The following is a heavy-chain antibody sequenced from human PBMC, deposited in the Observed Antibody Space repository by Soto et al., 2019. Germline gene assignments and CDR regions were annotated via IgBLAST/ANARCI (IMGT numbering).Heavy chain of an antibody. Sequence: ASVKVSCKASGGTFSSYTISWVRQAPGQGLEWMGRIIPILGIANYAQKFQGRVTITADKSTSTAYMELSSLRSEDTAVYCCARDSSGWYGFDYWGQGTLVTVSS. CDR3: ARDSSGWYGFDY. CDR2: IIPILGIA. J-gene: IGHJ4*02. CDR1: GGTFSSYT. D-gene: IGHD6-19*01. V-gene: IGHV1-69*04.